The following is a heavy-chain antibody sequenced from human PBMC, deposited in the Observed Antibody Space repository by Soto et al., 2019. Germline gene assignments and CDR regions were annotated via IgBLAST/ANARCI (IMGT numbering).Heavy chain of an antibody. J-gene: IGHJ4*02. CDR1: GGSISNYY. CDR3: TRRRDWTAVDPLDY. D-gene: IGHD5-18*01. CDR2: IYYSGST. Sequence: SETLSLTCTVSGGSISNYYWSWIRHPPGKKLEWIGYIYYSGSTNYNPSLKSRVTISVDTSKNQFSLKLYSVTTADTAVYYCTRRRDWTAVDPLDYWGQGTLVTVSS. V-gene: IGHV4-59*01.